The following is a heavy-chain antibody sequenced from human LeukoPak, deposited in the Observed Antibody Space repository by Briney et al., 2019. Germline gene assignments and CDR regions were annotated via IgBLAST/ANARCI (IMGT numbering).Heavy chain of an antibody. CDR2: FSGSGMTI. V-gene: IGHV3-48*03. CDR3: AKGGLQTRNWYFAL. CDR1: GFTFNNYA. J-gene: IGHJ2*01. D-gene: IGHD5-18*01. Sequence: GGSLRLSCVTSGFTFNNYAMNWVRQAPGKGLEWVSGFSGSGMTIDYADSVKGRFTISRDNAKNSLYLQMNSLRAEDTAVYYCAKGGLQTRNWYFALWGRGTLVTVSS.